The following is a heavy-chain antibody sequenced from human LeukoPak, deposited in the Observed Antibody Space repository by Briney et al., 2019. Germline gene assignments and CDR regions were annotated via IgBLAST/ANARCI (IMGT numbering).Heavy chain of an antibody. V-gene: IGHV3-23*01. J-gene: IGHJ5*01. Sequence: GGSLRLSCTTTGITFSDFAMTWVRQAPGKGLEWVSIITGSGLTTYYAESVKGRFTISRDNSKNAVYLRMSSLKAEDTAVYYCAKVAASDVWSSCDSWGQGTLVTVSS. CDR1: GITFSDFA. CDR2: ITGSGLTT. D-gene: IGHD6-13*01. CDR3: AKVAASDVWSSCDS.